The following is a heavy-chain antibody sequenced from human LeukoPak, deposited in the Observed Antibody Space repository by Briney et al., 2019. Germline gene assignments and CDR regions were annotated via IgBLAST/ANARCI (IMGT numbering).Heavy chain of an antibody. Sequence: XKASGGTFIRYAISWVRQAPGQGREWMGGIIPIFGTANFAQKFQGRVTITADESTSTDYMELSSQRDEDTAGYYCARNILVVPAVDYYYYYMDVWGKGTTVTVSS. CDR3: ARNILVVPAVDYYYYYMDV. D-gene: IGHD2-2*01. CDR2: IIPIFGTA. V-gene: IGHV1-69*01. CDR1: GGTFIRYA. J-gene: IGHJ6*03.